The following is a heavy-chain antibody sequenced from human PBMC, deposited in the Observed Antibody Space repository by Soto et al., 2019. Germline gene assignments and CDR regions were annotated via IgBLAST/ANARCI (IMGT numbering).Heavy chain of an antibody. CDR2: ISSGGTTI. D-gene: IGHD3-22*01. J-gene: IGHJ4*02. CDR1: GFTFSSYS. Sequence: GGSLRLSCAASGFTFSSYSMVWVRQAPGRGLEWVSYISSGGTTIYYADSAKGRFTISRDNAKNSLHLQMNSLRDDDTAVYFCARRKALYDSDGYYPLFDHWGQGTLVTVSS. V-gene: IGHV3-48*02. CDR3: ARRKALYDSDGYYPLFDH.